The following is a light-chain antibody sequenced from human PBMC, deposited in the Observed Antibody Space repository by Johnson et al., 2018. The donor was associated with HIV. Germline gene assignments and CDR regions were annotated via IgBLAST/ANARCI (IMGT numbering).Light chain of an antibody. J-gene: IGLJ1*01. CDR2: DND. CDR1: SCDIANNY. CDR3: GTWDNSLSTGGV. Sequence: SVLTQPPSVSAAPGQKVTISCSGSSCDIANNYVSWHQHLPGTAPKLLIYDNDKRPSGLPDRFSRSKSGTSATPGITGLQTGDEADYYCGTWDNSLSTGGVFGTGTKVTVL. V-gene: IGLV1-51*01.